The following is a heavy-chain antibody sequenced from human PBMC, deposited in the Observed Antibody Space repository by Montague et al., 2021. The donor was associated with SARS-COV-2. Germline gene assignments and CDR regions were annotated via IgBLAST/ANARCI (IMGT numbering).Heavy chain of an antibody. CDR2: IFYTGST. CDR3: ARQAAGSYFYYGVDV. Sequence: SETLSLTCTVSGDSINTYYWNWIRQPPGKGLEWLGSIFYTGSTNYNPSLKSRVTISLDTSKNQFFLKVTSATAADTAVYYCARQAAGSYFYYGVDVWGQGTTVTVSS. J-gene: IGHJ6*02. D-gene: IGHD6-13*01. V-gene: IGHV4-59*12. CDR1: GDSINTYY.